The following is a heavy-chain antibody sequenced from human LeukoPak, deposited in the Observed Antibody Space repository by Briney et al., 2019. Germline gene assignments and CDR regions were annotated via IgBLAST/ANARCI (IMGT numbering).Heavy chain of an antibody. CDR2: ISTGTGYM. V-gene: IGHV3-21*01. CDR3: ARDHSSVWPRRDAFDI. CDR1: GFTFSSYW. Sequence: GGSLRLSCAASGFTFSSYWMNWVRQAPGKGLEWVSYISTGTGYMYYADSVKGRFTISRDDAKNSLYLQMNSLRAEDTAVYYCARDHSSVWPRRDAFDIWGQGTMVTVSS. D-gene: IGHD6-19*01. J-gene: IGHJ3*02.